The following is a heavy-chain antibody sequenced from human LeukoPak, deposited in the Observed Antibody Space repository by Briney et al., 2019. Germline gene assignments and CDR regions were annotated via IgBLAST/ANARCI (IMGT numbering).Heavy chain of an antibody. CDR2: IGTAGDT. CDR1: GFTFSSYA. J-gene: IGHJ4*02. Sequence: GGSLRLSCATSGFTFSSYAMHWVRQATGKGLEWVSAIGTAGDTFYPGSVKGRFTISRENAKNSLSLQMNSLRAEDTAMYYCARAPPPGYRNSWLCYFDYWGQGTLVTVSS. D-gene: IGHD6-13*01. CDR3: ARAPPPGYRNSWLCYFDY. V-gene: IGHV3-13*01.